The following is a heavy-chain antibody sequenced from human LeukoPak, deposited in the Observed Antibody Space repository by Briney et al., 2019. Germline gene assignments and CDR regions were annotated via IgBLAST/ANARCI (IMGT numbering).Heavy chain of an antibody. Sequence: GGSLRLSCAASGFTFSSYAMHWVRQAPGKGLEYVSAISSNGGSTYYANSVKGRFTISRDKSKNTLYLQMGSLRAEDMAVYYCARVRGSGWYDYWGQGTLVTVSS. CDR3: ARVRGSGWYDY. V-gene: IGHV3-64*01. CDR1: GFTFSSYA. CDR2: ISSNGGST. J-gene: IGHJ4*02. D-gene: IGHD6-19*01.